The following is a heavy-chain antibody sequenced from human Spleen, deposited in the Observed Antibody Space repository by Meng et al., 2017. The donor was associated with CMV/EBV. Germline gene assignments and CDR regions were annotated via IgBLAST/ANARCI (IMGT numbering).Heavy chain of an antibody. J-gene: IGHJ3*02. CDR1: GDTFNNYP. Sequence: SVKVSCKTSGDTFNNYPITWVRQAPGQGLEWVGRIIPILTLTTYAQMFQGIVTITAVKSTNTVYMDLISLRTEDAAVYYCATLSQNDPFDSWGQGAMVTVSS. CDR2: IIPILTLT. CDR3: ATLSQNDPFDS. V-gene: IGHV1-69*02.